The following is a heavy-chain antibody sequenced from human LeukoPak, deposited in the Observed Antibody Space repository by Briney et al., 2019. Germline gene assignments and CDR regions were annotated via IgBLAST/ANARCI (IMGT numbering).Heavy chain of an antibody. CDR2: ISSSSSII. J-gene: IGHJ4*02. Sequence: GGSLRLSCAASGFTFSSYSMNWVRQAPGKGLEWVSYISSSSSIIYYADSVKGRFTISRDNAKNSLYLQMNSLRAEDTAVYYCARGLGWAVVYWGQGTLVTVSS. CDR3: ARGLGWAVVY. V-gene: IGHV3-48*01. CDR1: GFTFSSYS. D-gene: IGHD2-15*01.